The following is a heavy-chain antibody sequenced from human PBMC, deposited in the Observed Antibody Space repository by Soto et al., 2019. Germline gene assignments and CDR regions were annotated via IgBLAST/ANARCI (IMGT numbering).Heavy chain of an antibody. CDR1: GGSISIYY. J-gene: IGHJ3*02. V-gene: IGHV4-59*01. CDR2: IYYSGST. CDR3: ARGLISGYYLYDAFDI. Sequence: SDTLSLTCTVSGGSISIYYWSWIRQPPGKGLEWIGYIYYSGSTNYNPSLKSRVTISVDTSKNQFSLKLSSVTAADTAAYYCARGLISGYYLYDAFDIWGQGTMVTVS. D-gene: IGHD3-22*01.